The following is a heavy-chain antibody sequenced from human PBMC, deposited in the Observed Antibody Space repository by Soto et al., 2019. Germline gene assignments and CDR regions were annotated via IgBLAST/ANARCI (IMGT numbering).Heavy chain of an antibody. D-gene: IGHD6-19*01. CDR3: ASIAVASQSSAFDI. CDR1: GYTFTSYG. V-gene: IGHV1-18*01. Sequence: GASVKVSCEASGYTFTSYGISCVRQAPGQGLEWMGWISAYNGNTNYAQKLQGRVTMTTDTSTSTAYMELRSLRSDDTAVYYCASIAVASQSSAFDIWGQGTMVTVSS. CDR2: ISAYNGNT. J-gene: IGHJ3*02.